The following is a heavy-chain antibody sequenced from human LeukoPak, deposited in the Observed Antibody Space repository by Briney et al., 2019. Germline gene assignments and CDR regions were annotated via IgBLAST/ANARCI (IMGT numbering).Heavy chain of an antibody. CDR3: ARDAGNSGYGCDL. Sequence: SGGSLRLSCAASGFTFSSYAMSWVRQAPGKGLEWVSHIRSSSETFYADSVEGRFTISRDNARNSLYLQMNNLRGEDTAIYYCARDAGNSGYGCDLWGQGTLVTVSS. D-gene: IGHD5-12*01. CDR2: IRSSSET. CDR1: GFTFSSYA. V-gene: IGHV3-48*01. J-gene: IGHJ5*02.